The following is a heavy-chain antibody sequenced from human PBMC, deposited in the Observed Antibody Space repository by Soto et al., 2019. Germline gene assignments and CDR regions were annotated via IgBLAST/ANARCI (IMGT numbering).Heavy chain of an antibody. CDR1: GFIFSNFG. J-gene: IGHJ6*02. V-gene: IGHV3-33*01. D-gene: IGHD6-19*01. CDR3: ARDDIPGVAVSTYGMDV. CDR2: IWYDGSNE. Sequence: GGSLRLSCAASGFIFSNFGMHWVRQAPGKGLEWVAVIWYDGSNEHYADSVKGRFTISKDNSKNTLYLQMNSLRAEDTAMYYCARDDIPGVAVSTYGMDVWGQGTTVTVSS.